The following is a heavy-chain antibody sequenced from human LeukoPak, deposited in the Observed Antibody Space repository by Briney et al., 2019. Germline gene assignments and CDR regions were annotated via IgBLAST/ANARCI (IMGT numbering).Heavy chain of an antibody. CDR1: GFMFHDYA. D-gene: IGHD6-19*01. J-gene: IGHJ4*02. CDR2: ISGDGGNT. V-gene: IGHV3-43*02. CDR3: ARESESSGWYDY. Sequence: GGSLGLSCAAPGFMFHDYAIHWVRQAPGKGLEWVSLISGDGGNTFYADSVKGRFTISRDNSKNSLYLQMNSLRSDDTALYYCARESESSGWYDYWGQGTLVTVSS.